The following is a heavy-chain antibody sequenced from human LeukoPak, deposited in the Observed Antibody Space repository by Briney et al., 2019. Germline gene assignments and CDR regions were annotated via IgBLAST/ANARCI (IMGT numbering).Heavy chain of an antibody. CDR3: ARDYSGYSQR. CDR1: GFTLTNFA. V-gene: IGHV3-21*01. J-gene: IGHJ4*02. D-gene: IGHD5-12*01. Sequence: GGSLRLSCTASGFTLTNFAMNWVRQAPGKGLEWVSSISSDSTYIYYTDSVKGRFTISRDNAKNSLHLQMNSLRAEDTAVYYCARDYSGYSQRWGQGTLVTVSS. CDR2: ISSDSTYI.